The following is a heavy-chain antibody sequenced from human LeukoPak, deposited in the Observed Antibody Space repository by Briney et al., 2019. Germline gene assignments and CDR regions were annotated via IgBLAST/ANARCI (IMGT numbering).Heavy chain of an antibody. CDR1: GITFRSSS. Sequence: GGSLRLSCVAPGITFRSSSMHWVRQAPGKGLEWLAFIRFDGSTKYYADSVKGRFTVSRDNSKSTLYLQMNSLRAEDTAVYYCAQPDFWGQGTLVTVSS. J-gene: IGHJ4*02. CDR3: AQPDF. CDR2: IRFDGSTK. V-gene: IGHV3-30*02.